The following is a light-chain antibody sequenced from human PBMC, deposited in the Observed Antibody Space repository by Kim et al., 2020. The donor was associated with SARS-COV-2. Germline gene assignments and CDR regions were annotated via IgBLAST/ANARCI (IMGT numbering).Light chain of an antibody. CDR2: EDN. CDR1: SGSIASNS. J-gene: IGLJ2*01. CDR3: QSYDSNNRV. V-gene: IGLV6-57*03. Sequence: GKTLPISRTPSSGSIASNSVQWYHKRPGSAPTTVIYEDNQRPSGVPDRFSGSIDSSSNSASLTISGLKTEDEADYYCQSYDSNNRVFGGGTQLTVL.